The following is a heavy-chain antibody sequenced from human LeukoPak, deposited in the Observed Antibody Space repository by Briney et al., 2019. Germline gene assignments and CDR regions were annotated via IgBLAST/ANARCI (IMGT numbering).Heavy chain of an antibody. J-gene: IGHJ4*02. CDR3: ATDGDTSNTQLCLPDY. CDR1: GFTFSIYG. V-gene: IGHV3-48*02. CDR2: INPSSSTI. D-gene: IGHD2-21*01. Sequence: GGSLRLSCAASGFTFSIYGMNWVRQAPGKGLKWVAYINPSSSTIYYADSVKGRFTISRENAKSSLSLQMNNLSDADTAVYYCATDGDTSNTQLCLPDYWGQGTLVTVSS.